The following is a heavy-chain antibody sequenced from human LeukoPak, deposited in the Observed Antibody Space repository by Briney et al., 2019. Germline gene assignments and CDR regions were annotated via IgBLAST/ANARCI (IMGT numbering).Heavy chain of an antibody. V-gene: IGHV1-69*05. Sequence: SVKVSCKASGGTFSSYAISWVRQAPGQGLEWMGRIIPIFGTANYAQKFQGRVTITTDESTSTAYMEPSSLRSEDTAVYYCARLPKNKNWFDPWGQGTLVTVSS. J-gene: IGHJ5*02. CDR3: ARLPKNKNWFDP. CDR1: GGTFSSYA. D-gene: IGHD2/OR15-2a*01. CDR2: IIPIFGTA.